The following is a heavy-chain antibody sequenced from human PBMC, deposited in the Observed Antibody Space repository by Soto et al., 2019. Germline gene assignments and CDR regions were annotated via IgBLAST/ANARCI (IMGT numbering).Heavy chain of an antibody. J-gene: IGHJ6*03. Sequence: ASVKVSCKASGYTFTSYGISWVRQAPGQGLEWMGWISAYNGNTNYAQKLQGRVTMTTDTSTSTAYLELRSLRSDDTAVYYCARVAGSGSYYITYYYYMDVWGKGTTVTVSS. CDR1: GYTFTSYG. V-gene: IGHV1-18*01. CDR3: ARVAGSGSYYITYYYYMDV. D-gene: IGHD3-10*01. CDR2: ISAYNGNT.